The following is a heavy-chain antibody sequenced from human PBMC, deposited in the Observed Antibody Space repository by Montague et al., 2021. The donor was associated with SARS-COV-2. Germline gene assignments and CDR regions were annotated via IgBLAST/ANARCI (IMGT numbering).Heavy chain of an antibody. CDR3: ARDPAVVAATPFDY. D-gene: IGHD2-15*01. V-gene: IGHV3-48*03. CDR2: ISSSGSTI. Sequence: SLRLSCAASGFTFSSYEMNWVRQAPGKGLEWVSYISSSGSTIYYADSVKGRFTISRDNSKNTLYLQMNSLRAEDTAVNYCARDPAVVAATPFDYWGQGTLVTVSS. CDR1: GFTFSSYE. J-gene: IGHJ4*02.